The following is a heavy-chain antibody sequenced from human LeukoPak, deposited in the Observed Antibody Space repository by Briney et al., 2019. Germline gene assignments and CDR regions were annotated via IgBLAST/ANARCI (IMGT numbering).Heavy chain of an antibody. V-gene: IGHV4-4*02. CDR1: GGSISSSNW. D-gene: IGHD6-6*01. Sequence: SETLSLTCAVSGGSISSSNWWSWVRQPPGKGLEWIGEIYHSGSTNYNPSLKSRVTISVDKSKNQFSLKLSSVTAADTAVYYCAREEYSSSSGSRHFDYWGQGTLVTVSS. CDR2: IYHSGST. J-gene: IGHJ4*02. CDR3: AREEYSSSSGSRHFDY.